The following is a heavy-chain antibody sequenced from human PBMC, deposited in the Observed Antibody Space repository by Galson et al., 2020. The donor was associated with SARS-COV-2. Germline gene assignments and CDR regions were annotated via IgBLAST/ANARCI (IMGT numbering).Heavy chain of an antibody. J-gene: IGHJ4*02. V-gene: IGHV3-30-3*01. CDR1: GFSFTKYG. Sequence: GGSLRLSCAASGFSFTKYGMNWVRQAPGKGLEWVAVISHDGSDKYYADFVKGRFTISRDNSKNTLYLQMNSLRAEDSAVYYCASAHASSSIDSWGQGTLVTVSS. CDR2: ISHDGSDK. CDR3: ASAHASSSIDS. D-gene: IGHD6-6*01.